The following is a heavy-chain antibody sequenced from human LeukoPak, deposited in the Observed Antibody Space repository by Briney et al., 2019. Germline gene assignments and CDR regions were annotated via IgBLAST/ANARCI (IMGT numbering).Heavy chain of an antibody. CDR3: ARAPFQQLEYYYMDV. J-gene: IGHJ6*03. CDR2: IIPIFGTA. D-gene: IGHD6-13*01. CDR1: GGTFSSYA. Sequence: GASVKVSCKASGGTFSSYAISWVRQAPGQGLEWMGGIIPIFGTANYAQKFQGRVTITADKSTSTAYMELSSLRSEDTAVYYCARAPFQQLEYYYMDVWGKGTTVTVSS. V-gene: IGHV1-69*06.